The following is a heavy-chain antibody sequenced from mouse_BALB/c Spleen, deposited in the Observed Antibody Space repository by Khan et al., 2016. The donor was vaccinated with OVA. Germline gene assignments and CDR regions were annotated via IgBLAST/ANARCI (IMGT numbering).Heavy chain of an antibody. V-gene: IGHV1-87*01. J-gene: IGHJ4*01. D-gene: IGHD2-4*01. CDR2: IYPGDGDT. CDR3: ARNYDYFYAMDY. Sequence: QVRLQQSGAELARPGASVKLSCKASGYTFTSYWMQWVKQRPGQGLEWIGAIYPGDGDTRYTQKFKGKATLTADKSSSTAYMQLSSLASEDSAVYFCARNYDYFYAMDYWGQGTSVTVSS. CDR1: GYTFTSYW.